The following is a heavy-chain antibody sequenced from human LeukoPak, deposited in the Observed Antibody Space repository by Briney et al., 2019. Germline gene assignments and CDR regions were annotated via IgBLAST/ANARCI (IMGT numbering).Heavy chain of an antibody. CDR1: GFTVSSNY. CDR2: IYSGGST. CDR3: ARDLLGYNWNY. J-gene: IGHJ4*02. Sequence: GGSLRLSCAASGFTVSSNYMSWVRQAPGKGLEWVSVIYSGGSTYYADSVKGRFTISRDNSKNTLYLQMNSLRAEDTAVYYCARDLLGYNWNYRGQGTLVTVSS. D-gene: IGHD1-20*01. V-gene: IGHV3-53*01.